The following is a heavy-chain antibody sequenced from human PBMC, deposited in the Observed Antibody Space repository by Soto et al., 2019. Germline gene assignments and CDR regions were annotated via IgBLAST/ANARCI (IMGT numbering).Heavy chain of an antibody. J-gene: IGHJ5*02. V-gene: IGHV3-30*18. CDR2: ISYDGSNQ. CDR1: GFPFSSYG. D-gene: IGHD6-13*01. CDR3: AKSRMGSSWYEGVS. Sequence: QVELVESGGGVVQPGRSLRLSCAASGFPFSSYGMHWVRQAPGKGLEWVAVISYDGSNQYYADSVKGRFTISRDNSKNTLYLEVNSLRPEDTAVYFCAKSRMGSSWYEGVSWGQGTLVTVSS.